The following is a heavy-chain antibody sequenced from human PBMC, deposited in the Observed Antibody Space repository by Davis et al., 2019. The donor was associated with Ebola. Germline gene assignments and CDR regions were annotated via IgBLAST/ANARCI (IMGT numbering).Heavy chain of an antibody. D-gene: IGHD3-10*01. Sequence: GESLKISCAASGFTFSSYALSWVRQAPGKGLEWVSVISGGGSNIYYADSVKGRFTISRDNAKRSLYLQMNSLRGEDTAVYYCAREAGYYYGSGPFDYWGQGTLVTVSS. CDR3: AREAGYYYGSGPFDY. CDR1: GFTFSSYA. J-gene: IGHJ4*02. V-gene: IGHV3-21*01. CDR2: ISGGGSNI.